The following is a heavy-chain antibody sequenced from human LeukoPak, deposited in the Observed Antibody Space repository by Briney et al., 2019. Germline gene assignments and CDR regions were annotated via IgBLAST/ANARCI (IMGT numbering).Heavy chain of an antibody. CDR2: IIPIFGKA. Sequence: SVKVSCKASGGTFSSYAISWVRQAPGQGLEWMGRIIPIFGKANYAQKFQGRVTITTDESTSTAYMELSSLRSEDTAVYYCAREGVVDGLNWFDPWGQGTLVTVSS. J-gene: IGHJ5*02. CDR3: AREGVVDGLNWFDP. CDR1: GGTFSSYA. V-gene: IGHV1-69*05. D-gene: IGHD2-15*01.